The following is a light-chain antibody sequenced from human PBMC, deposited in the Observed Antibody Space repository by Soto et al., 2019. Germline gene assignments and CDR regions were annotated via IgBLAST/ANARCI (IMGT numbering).Light chain of an antibody. CDR3: QQRNDWPRT. CDR2: DAS. V-gene: IGKV3-11*01. J-gene: IGKJ2*01. CDR1: QSVSTY. Sequence: EIVLTQSPATLSLSPGERATLSCRASQSVSTYLAWYQQKPGQAPRLLIYDASNRATGIPARFSGSGSGTDFPLTISIREPEDFAGYYCQQRNDWPRTFGQGTKLEIK.